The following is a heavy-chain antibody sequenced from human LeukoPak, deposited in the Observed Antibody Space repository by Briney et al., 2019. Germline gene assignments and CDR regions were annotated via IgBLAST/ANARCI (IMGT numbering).Heavy chain of an antibody. CDR2: ISASGAMT. V-gene: IGHV3-23*01. Sequence: GGSLRLSCAASGFTFSSYVMHWVRQAPGKGLEWVSSISASGAMTYYADSVKGRFTVSRDNSKNSLYLQMNSLTAADTAVYYCAKDRSIGTYYTFDHWGQGTLVTVSS. CDR1: GFTFSSYV. D-gene: IGHD1-26*01. CDR3: AKDRSIGTYYTFDH. J-gene: IGHJ4*02.